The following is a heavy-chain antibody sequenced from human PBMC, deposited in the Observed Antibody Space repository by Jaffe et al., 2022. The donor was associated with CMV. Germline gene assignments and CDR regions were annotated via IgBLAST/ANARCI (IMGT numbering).Heavy chain of an antibody. CDR3: ATLATGLYYYDSSGYYSLTPYFDY. D-gene: IGHD3-22*01. CDR2: ISGSGGST. V-gene: IGHV3-23*01. J-gene: IGHJ4*02. Sequence: EVQLLESGGGLVQPGGSLRLSCAASGFTFSSYAMSWVRQAPGKGLEWVSAISGSGGSTYYADSVKGRFTISRDNSKNTLYLQMNSLRAEDTAVYYCATLATGLYYYDSSGYYSLTPYFDYWGQGTLVTVSS. CDR1: GFTFSSYA.